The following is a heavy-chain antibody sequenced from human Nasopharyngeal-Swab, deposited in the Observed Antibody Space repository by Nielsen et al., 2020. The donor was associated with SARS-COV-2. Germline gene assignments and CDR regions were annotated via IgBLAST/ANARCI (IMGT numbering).Heavy chain of an antibody. V-gene: IGHV3-23*01. J-gene: IGHJ6*02. CDR2: ISGSGNSP. D-gene: IGHD6-13*01. CDR1: GFTFSSYA. CDR3: AKDVSGSTWADYYYYGMDV. Sequence: ESLMLPCAASGFTFSSYAMSWVRQAPGMGLEWVSAISGSGNSPYYADSVKGRFTISRDNSKNTLYLQMNRLRAEDTALYYCAKDVSGSTWADYYYYGMDVWGQGTTVTVSS.